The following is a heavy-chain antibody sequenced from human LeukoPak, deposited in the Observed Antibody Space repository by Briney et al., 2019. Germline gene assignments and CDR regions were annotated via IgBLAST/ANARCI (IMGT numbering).Heavy chain of an antibody. CDR1: GFTFDDHG. V-gene: IGHV3-20*04. CDR3: ARGPGRLDAFDI. J-gene: IGHJ3*02. Sequence: PGGSLRLSCAASGFTFDDHGMSWVRQAPGKGLEWVSGINWNGGSTGYADSVKGRFTISRDNAKNSLYLQMNSLRAEDTALYYCARGPGRLDAFDIWGQGTMVTVSS. D-gene: IGHD3-10*01. CDR2: INWNGGST.